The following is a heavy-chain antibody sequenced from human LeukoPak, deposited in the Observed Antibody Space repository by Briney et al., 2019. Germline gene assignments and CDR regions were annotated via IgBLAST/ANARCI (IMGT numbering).Heavy chain of an antibody. D-gene: IGHD3-22*01. CDR1: GYSFTSHW. V-gene: IGHV5-51*01. CDR3: ARLYYYDSSGYPPFDY. CDR2: IYPGDSDT. J-gene: IGHJ4*02. Sequence: GESLQISCKGSGYSFTSHWIGWVRRMPGKGLEWMGIIYPGDSDTRYSPSFQGQVTISADKSISTAYLQWSSLKASDTAMYYCARLYYYDSSGYPPFDYWGQGTLVTVSS.